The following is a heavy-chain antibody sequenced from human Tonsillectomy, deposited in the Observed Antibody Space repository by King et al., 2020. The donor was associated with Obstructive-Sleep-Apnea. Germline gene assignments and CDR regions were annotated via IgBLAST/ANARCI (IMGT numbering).Heavy chain of an antibody. CDR1: GFTFSSFV. J-gene: IGHJ4*02. D-gene: IGHD3-3*01. Sequence: VQLVESGGGLVQPGGSLRLSCAASGFTFSSFVMNWVRQAPGKGLEWVSGISGSADSTYYADSVKGRFTISRDNSKNTLYLQMKSLRAEDTALYYCARSYDFWSGPHDWGQGTLVTVSS. CDR3: ARSYDFWSGPHD. CDR2: ISGSADST. V-gene: IGHV3-23*04.